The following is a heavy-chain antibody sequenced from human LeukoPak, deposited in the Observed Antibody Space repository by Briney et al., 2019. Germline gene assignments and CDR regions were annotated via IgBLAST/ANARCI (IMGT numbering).Heavy chain of an antibody. V-gene: IGHV4-61*02. CDR3: ARHLRRGRAFDI. J-gene: IGHJ3*02. CDR1: GGSISSSSYY. D-gene: IGHD4-17*01. Sequence: PSETLSLTCTVSGGSISSSSYYWSWIRQPAGKGLEWIGRIYASGSSNYNPPLESQVTMAVDASENQFSLKLKSVTAADTAVYYCARHLRRGRAFDIWGQGTMVTVSS. CDR2: IYASGSS.